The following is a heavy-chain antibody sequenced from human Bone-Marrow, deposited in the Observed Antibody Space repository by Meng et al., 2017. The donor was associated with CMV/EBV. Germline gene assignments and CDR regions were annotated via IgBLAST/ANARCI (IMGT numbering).Heavy chain of an antibody. Sequence: SGFTFKDYYMNWIRQGPGKGVKWVSYISRGDNTIYYTDSVKGRFAISRDNAKNSLYLQMNSLRAEDTAVYYCAREGYDSGDYIAGDYWGQGTLVTVSS. CDR1: GFTFKDYY. CDR2: ISRGDNTI. D-gene: IGHD3-22*01. CDR3: AREGYDSGDYIAGDY. J-gene: IGHJ4*02. V-gene: IGHV3-11*01.